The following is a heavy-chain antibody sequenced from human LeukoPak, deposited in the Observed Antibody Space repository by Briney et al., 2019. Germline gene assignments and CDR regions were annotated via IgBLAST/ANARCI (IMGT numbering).Heavy chain of an antibody. V-gene: IGHV3-30*14. CDR1: GFTFESYT. CDR2: VSYGGSNK. Sequence: PGTSLRLSCAASGFTFESYTIHWVRQAPGKGLEWVALVSYGGSNKYYIDSVRGRFTISRDNSKNTLYLQMSSLRPEDTAVYYCVRNVGRFGGVMDYWGQGTLVTVSS. CDR3: VRNVGRFGGVMDY. D-gene: IGHD3-16*01. J-gene: IGHJ4*02.